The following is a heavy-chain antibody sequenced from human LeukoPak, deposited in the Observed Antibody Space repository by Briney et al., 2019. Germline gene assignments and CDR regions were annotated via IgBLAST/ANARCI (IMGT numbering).Heavy chain of an antibody. D-gene: IGHD4-17*01. V-gene: IGHV3-21*01. CDR1: GFTFSSYS. Sequence: GGSLRLSCAASGFTFSSYSMNWVRQAPGKGLEWVSSISSSSSYIYYADSVKGRFTISRDNAKNSLYLQMNSLRAEDTAVYYCAKNSLSSRLRYFDYWGQGTLVTVSS. CDR2: ISSSSSYI. CDR3: AKNSLSSRLRYFDY. J-gene: IGHJ4*02.